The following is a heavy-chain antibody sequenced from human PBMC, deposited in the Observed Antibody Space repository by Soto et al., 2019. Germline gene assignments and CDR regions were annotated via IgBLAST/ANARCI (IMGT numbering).Heavy chain of an antibody. D-gene: IGHD6-13*01. Sequence: EVQLLESGGDLVQPGGSLRLSCAASEFTFSSYAMSWVRQAPGKGLEWVSGISGSGGTTYYADSVKGRFTISRDNSKSTLYLQMNSLRAEDTAMYYCAKDLAAAGTISRYFQHWGQGTLVTVSS. CDR1: EFTFSSYA. V-gene: IGHV3-23*01. CDR2: ISGSGGTT. CDR3: AKDLAAAGTISRYFQH. J-gene: IGHJ1*01.